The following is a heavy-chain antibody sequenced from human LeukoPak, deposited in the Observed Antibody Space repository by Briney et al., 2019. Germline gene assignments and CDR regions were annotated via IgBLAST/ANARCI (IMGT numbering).Heavy chain of an antibody. V-gene: IGHV3-9*01. CDR3: AKVAYDSSGYYLYFDY. J-gene: IGHJ4*02. CDR2: ISWNSGSI. CDR1: GFTFSNYW. Sequence: GGSLRLSCAASGFTFSNYWMHWVRQAPGKGLEWVSGISWNSGSIGYADSVKGRFTISRDNAKNSLYLQMNSLRAEDTALYYCAKVAYDSSGYYLYFDYWGQGTLVTVSS. D-gene: IGHD3-22*01.